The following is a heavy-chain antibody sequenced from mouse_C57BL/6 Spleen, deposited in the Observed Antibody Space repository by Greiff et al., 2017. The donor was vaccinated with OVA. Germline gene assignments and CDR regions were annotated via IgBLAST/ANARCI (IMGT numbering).Heavy chain of an antibody. J-gene: IGHJ3*01. CDR3: ARDQLGRAY. Sequence: EVQLVESGPGLVKPSQSLSLTCSVTGYSITSGYYWNWIRQFPGNKLEWMGYISYDGSNNYNPSLKNRISITRDTSKNQFFLKLNSVTTEDTATYYCARDQLGRAYWGQGTLVTVSA. V-gene: IGHV3-6*01. D-gene: IGHD4-1*02. CDR2: ISYDGSN. CDR1: GYSITSGYY.